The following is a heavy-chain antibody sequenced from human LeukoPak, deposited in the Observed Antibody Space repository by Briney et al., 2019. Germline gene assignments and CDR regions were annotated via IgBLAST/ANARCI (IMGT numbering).Heavy chain of an antibody. V-gene: IGHV3-66*01. J-gene: IGHJ4*02. Sequence: GGSLRLSCAASGFTVSDNYMSWVRQAPGKGLEWVSVIYSGGGTYYSHSVKGRFTISRDNSKNTLYLQMNTLRVEDTAVYYCVRDEGFHGSGSNWGPGTLVAVSS. CDR2: IYSGGGT. CDR3: VRDEGFHGSGSN. D-gene: IGHD3-10*01. CDR1: GFTVSDNY.